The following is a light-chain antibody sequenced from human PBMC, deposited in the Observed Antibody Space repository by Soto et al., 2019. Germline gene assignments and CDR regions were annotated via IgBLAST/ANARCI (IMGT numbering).Light chain of an antibody. CDR1: QSVSRSY. V-gene: IGKV3-20*01. CDR3: QQYGGSPWT. J-gene: IGKJ1*01. CDR2: GAS. Sequence: EIVLTQSPGTLSLSPGERATLSCRASQSVSRSYLAWYQQKPGQAPRLLIYGASSRTTGIPDRFSGSGSGTDFTLTISRLETEDFALYYCQQYGGSPWTFGQGNKVEIK.